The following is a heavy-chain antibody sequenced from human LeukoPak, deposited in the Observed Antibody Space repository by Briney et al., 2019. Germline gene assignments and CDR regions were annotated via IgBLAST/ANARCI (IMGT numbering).Heavy chain of an antibody. D-gene: IGHD6-13*01. V-gene: IGHV1-46*01. CDR2: INPSGGST. CDR1: GYTFTSYY. Sequence: ASVKVSCKASGYTFTSYYMHWVRQAPGQGLEWMGTINPSGGSTSYAQKFQGRVTMTRDTSTSTVYMELSSLRSEDTAVYYCARARPGIAAAGTGIYWFDPWGQGTLVTVSS. CDR3: ARARPGIAAAGTGIYWFDP. J-gene: IGHJ5*02.